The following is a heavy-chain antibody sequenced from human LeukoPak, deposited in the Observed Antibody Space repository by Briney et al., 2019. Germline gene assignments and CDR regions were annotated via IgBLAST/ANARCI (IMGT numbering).Heavy chain of an antibody. V-gene: IGHV1-3*01. J-gene: IGHJ4*02. CDR2: INAGNGYT. CDR1: GYTFTSYV. Sequence: ASVKVSCKASGYTFTSYVMHWVRQAPGQRLEYMGWINAGNGYTKYSQEFQGRVTITRDTSASTAYMELSSLRSDDTAVYYCARGRCRYCSSTSCPDYWGQGTLVTVSS. CDR3: ARGRCRYCSSTSCPDY. D-gene: IGHD2-2*01.